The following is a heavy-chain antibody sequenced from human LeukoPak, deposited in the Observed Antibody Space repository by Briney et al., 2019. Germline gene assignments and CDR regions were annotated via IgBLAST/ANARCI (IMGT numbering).Heavy chain of an antibody. J-gene: IGHJ4*02. CDR3: ARHNSGGYSYGPLYYFDY. Sequence: GESLKISCKGSGYSFTSYWIGWVRQMPGKGLGWMGIIYPGDSDTRYSPSFQGQVTISADKSISTAYLQWSSLKASDTAMHYCARHNSGGYSYGPLYYFDYWGQGTLVTVSS. V-gene: IGHV5-51*01. CDR1: GYSFTSYW. CDR2: IYPGDSDT. D-gene: IGHD5-18*01.